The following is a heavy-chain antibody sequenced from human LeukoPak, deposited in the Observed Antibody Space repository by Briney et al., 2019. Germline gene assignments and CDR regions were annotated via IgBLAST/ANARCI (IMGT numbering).Heavy chain of an antibody. CDR2: INPNSGGT. V-gene: IGHV1-2*02. Sequence: GASVKVSCKASGYTFTGYYMHWVRQAPGQGLEWMGWINPNSGGTNYAQKFQGRVTMTRDTSISTAYMELSRLGSDDTAVYYCARDIVVVPAAKSNEAWFDPWGQGTLVTVSS. D-gene: IGHD2-2*01. J-gene: IGHJ5*02. CDR1: GYTFTGYY. CDR3: ARDIVVVPAAKSNEAWFDP.